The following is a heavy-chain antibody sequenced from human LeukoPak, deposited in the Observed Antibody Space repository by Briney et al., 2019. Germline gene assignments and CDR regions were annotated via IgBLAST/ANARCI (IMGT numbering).Heavy chain of an antibody. CDR3: ARGGITGTTGWFDP. V-gene: IGHV6-1*01. Sequence: SQTLSLTSAISRDSVSSNSAAWDWIRQSPSRGLEWLGRTYYRSKWYNDYAVSVKSRITINPDTAKTQFYLQLNSVTPEDTAVYYCARGGITGTTGWFDPWGQGTLVTVSS. J-gene: IGHJ5*02. D-gene: IGHD1-7*01. CDR1: RDSVSSNSAA. CDR2: TYYRSKWYN.